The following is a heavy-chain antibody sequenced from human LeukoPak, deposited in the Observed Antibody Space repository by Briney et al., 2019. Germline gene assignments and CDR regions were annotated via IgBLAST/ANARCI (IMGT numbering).Heavy chain of an antibody. V-gene: IGHV3-13*01. CDR1: GFTFSSYD. J-gene: IGHJ4*02. D-gene: IGHD5-24*01. CDR3: ARGGDGYNPTDFDY. Sequence: GGSLRLSCAASGFTFSSYDMHWVRQATGKGLEWVSAIGTAGDTYYPGSVKGRFTTSRENAKNSLYLQMNSLRAGDTAVYYCARGGDGYNPTDFDYWGQGTLVTVSS. CDR2: IGTAGDT.